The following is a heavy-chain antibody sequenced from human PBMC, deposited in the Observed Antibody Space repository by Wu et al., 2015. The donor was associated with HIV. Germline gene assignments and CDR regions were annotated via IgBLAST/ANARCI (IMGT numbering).Heavy chain of an antibody. CDR2: INPDSGDT. Sequence: QVQLVQSGAEVKKPGASVKVSCKASGYTFTSYFMQWVRQAPGQGLEWMGIINPDSGDTSYAQKFKGRVTMTRDTPSTTAYMELSRLRSDDTAVYYCARVEYYYDTSGYYGLGYWGQGTLVTVSS. CDR1: GYTFTSYF. J-gene: IGHJ4*02. V-gene: IGHV1-2*02. D-gene: IGHD3-22*01. CDR3: ARVEYYYDTSGYYGLGY.